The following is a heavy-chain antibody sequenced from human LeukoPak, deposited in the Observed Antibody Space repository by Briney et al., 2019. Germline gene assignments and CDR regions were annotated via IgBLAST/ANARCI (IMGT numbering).Heavy chain of an antibody. D-gene: IGHD2-21*02. J-gene: IGHJ4*02. CDR3: SNSYCGGDCYSGGYFDY. V-gene: IGHV3-49*04. Sequence: GRSLRLSCTGSGFTFGDYGMSWVRQAPGKGLEWVGFIRSKAYGGTTEYAASVKGRFTISRDDSKSIAYLQMNSLKTEDTAVYYCSNSYCGGDCYSGGYFDYWGQGTLVTVSS. CDR1: GFTFGDYG. CDR2: IRSKAYGGTT.